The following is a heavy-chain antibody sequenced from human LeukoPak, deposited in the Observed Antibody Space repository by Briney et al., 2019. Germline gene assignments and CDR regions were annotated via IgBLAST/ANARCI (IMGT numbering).Heavy chain of an antibody. CDR3: ARESSGWRDYYYYYMDV. CDR1: GFTFSSYW. Sequence: PGGSLRLSCAASGFTFSSYWMSWVRQAPGKGLEWVANIKQDGSEKYYVDSVKGRFTISRDNAKNSLYLQMNSLRAEDTAVYYCARESSGWRDYYYYYMDVWGKGTTVTVSS. J-gene: IGHJ6*03. V-gene: IGHV3-7*01. D-gene: IGHD6-19*01. CDR2: IKQDGSEK.